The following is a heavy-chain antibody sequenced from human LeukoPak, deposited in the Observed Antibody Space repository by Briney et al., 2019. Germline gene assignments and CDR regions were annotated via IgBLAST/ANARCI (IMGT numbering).Heavy chain of an antibody. D-gene: IGHD1-26*01. CDR3: AKDKEGATYGYYFDY. CDR2: IRYDGSNK. V-gene: IGHV3-30*02. CDR1: GFTFSSYG. Sequence: GGSLRLSCAASGFTFSSYGMHSVRQAPGKGLEWVAFIRYDGSNKYYADSVKGRFTISRDNSKNTLYLQMNSLRAKDTAVYYCAKDKEGATYGYYFDYWGQGTLVTVSS. J-gene: IGHJ4*02.